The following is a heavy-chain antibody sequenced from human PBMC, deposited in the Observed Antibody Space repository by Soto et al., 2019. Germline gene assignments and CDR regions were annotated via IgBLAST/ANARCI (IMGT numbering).Heavy chain of an antibody. CDR3: LTERGAGSYNGYAIEDH. V-gene: IGHV3-15*01. CDR2: MKSITDAGTT. D-gene: IGHD5-12*01. J-gene: IGHJ4*02. CDR1: GFTYTNAW. Sequence: EVQLVQSGGGLVKPGESLTLSCAGSGFTYTNAWMSWVRQAPGKGLEWVGRMKSITDAGTTDLAAPVKGRFSISRDESKNTWYLRMTNVKVEDTALYYCLTERGAGSYNGYAIEDHWGQGTLVTVSS.